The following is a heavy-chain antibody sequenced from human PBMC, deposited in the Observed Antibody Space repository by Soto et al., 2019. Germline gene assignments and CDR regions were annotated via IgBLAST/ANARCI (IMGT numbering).Heavy chain of an antibody. Sequence: PAGSLRLSCTASGFTFNTHWMHWVRQAPGKGLVWVSRIYFDGITTNYADSVKGRLTVSRDNAKNTVYLHVNTLRDEDTAVYYCARGGAMGVDYWGQGTLVTVSS. D-gene: IGHD1-26*01. CDR1: GFTFNTHW. J-gene: IGHJ4*02. CDR2: IYFDGITT. V-gene: IGHV3-74*01. CDR3: ARGGAMGVDY.